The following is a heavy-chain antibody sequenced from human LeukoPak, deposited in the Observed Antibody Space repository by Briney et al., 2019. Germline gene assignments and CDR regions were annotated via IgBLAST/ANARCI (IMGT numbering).Heavy chain of an antibody. Sequence: ASVKVSCKASGYTFTSYAMNWVRQAPGQGLEWMGWINPNSGGTNYAQKFQGRVTMTRDTSISTAYMELSRLRSDDTAVYYCARKKPYYDVLTGYPYFDYWGQGTLVTVSS. J-gene: IGHJ4*02. V-gene: IGHV1-2*02. CDR2: INPNSGGT. CDR3: ARKKPYYDVLTGYPYFDY. CDR1: GYTFTSYA. D-gene: IGHD3-9*01.